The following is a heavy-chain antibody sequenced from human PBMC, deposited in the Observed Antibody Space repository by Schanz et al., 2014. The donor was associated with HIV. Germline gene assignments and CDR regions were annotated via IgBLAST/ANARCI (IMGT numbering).Heavy chain of an antibody. Sequence: QVQLMQSGAEVKEPGASVKVSCKASAYSFSGYYIHWVRQATGQGLEWMGWMNPNSGNTGYAQKFRGRVTMTRNTSTGTAYMELSSLRSDDTAVYYCARGRRDVSMIVLYWLDPWGQGTLVTVSS. CDR2: MNPNSGNT. D-gene: IGHD3-22*01. J-gene: IGHJ5*02. CDR1: AYSFSGYY. V-gene: IGHV1-8*02. CDR3: ARGRRDVSMIVLYWLDP.